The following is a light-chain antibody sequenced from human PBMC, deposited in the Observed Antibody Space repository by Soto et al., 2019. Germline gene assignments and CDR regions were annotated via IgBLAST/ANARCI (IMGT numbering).Light chain of an antibody. Sequence: DIQMTQSPSSLSASVGDRVTITCRASQSISSYLNWYQRKPGKAPKLLIYAASSLQSGVPSRFSGSGSGTEFTLSISSLQPDDFATYYCQQHYIHWTFGQGTKVDIK. J-gene: IGKJ1*01. V-gene: IGKV1-39*01. CDR2: AAS. CDR3: QQHYIHWT. CDR1: QSISSY.